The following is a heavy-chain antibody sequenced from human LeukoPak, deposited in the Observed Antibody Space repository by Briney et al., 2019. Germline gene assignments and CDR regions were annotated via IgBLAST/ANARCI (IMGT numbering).Heavy chain of an antibody. Sequence: GGSLRLSCAASGVTVSSDYMSWVRQAPGKGLEWVSLIYSGGNTYYADSVKGRFTISRHSSKNTLYLQMNGLRTEDTAIYYCAKEGSPPNFYYMDVWGKGATVTVSS. CDR2: IYSGGNT. V-gene: IGHV3-53*04. D-gene: IGHD6-19*01. CDR3: AKEGSPPNFYYMDV. J-gene: IGHJ6*03. CDR1: GVTVSSDY.